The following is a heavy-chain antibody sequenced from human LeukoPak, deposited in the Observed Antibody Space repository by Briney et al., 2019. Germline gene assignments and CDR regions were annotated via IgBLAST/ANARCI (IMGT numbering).Heavy chain of an antibody. Sequence: GGSLRLSCVASGFTFSTYEMNWVRQAPGKGLDWVSSISSSSSYIYYADSVKGRFTISRDNAKNSLYLQMNSLRAEDTAVYYCARVRSLYYMDVWGKGTSVTVSS. CDR2: ISSSSSYI. CDR1: GFTFSTYE. J-gene: IGHJ6*03. V-gene: IGHV3-21*01. CDR3: ARVRSLYYMDV.